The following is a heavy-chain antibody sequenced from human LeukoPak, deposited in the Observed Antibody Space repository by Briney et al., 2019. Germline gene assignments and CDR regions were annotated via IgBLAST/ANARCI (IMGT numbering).Heavy chain of an antibody. D-gene: IGHD3-3*01. J-gene: IGHJ4*02. CDR2: IKSDGTGI. V-gene: IGHV3-74*01. Sequence: GGSLRLSCTTSGFTFSNYCVYWVRQAPGKGLVWVSRIKSDGTGITYTDSVEGRFTISRDNAKNTLYLQMNRLRDEDTAVHYCVRGQTIDYWGQGTLVTVSS. CDR3: VRGQTIDY. CDR1: GFTFSNYC.